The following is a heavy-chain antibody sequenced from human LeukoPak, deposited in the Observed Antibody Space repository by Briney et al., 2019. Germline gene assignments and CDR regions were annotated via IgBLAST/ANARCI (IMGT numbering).Heavy chain of an antibody. V-gene: IGHV1-18*01. Sequence: ASVRVSCKASGYTFTSYGISWVRQAPGQGPEWMGWISAYNGNTNYAQKLQGRVTMTTDTSTSTAYMELRSLRSDDTAVYYCARVREGYSSSWYFDYWGQGTLVTVSS. J-gene: IGHJ4*02. CDR2: ISAYNGNT. CDR3: ARVREGYSSSWYFDY. D-gene: IGHD6-13*01. CDR1: GYTFTSYG.